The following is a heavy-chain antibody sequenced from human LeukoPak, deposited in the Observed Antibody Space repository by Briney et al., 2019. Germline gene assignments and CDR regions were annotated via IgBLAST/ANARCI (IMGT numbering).Heavy chain of an antibody. CDR2: IAFDGSIK. CDR3: AGAREGAWHNFDY. J-gene: IGHJ4*02. CDR1: GFTFSSYA. D-gene: IGHD2-21*01. V-gene: IGHV3-30*04. Sequence: GGTLRLSCAASGFTFSSYAMHWVRQAPGKGLDWVAVIAFDGSIKNYADSVKGRFTISRDNSKNTLYLQMNSLRTDDTAVYYCAGAREGAWHNFDYWGQGTLVTVSS.